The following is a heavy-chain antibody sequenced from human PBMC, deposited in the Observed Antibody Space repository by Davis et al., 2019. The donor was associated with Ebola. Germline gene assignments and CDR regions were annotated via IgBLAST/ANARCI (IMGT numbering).Heavy chain of an antibody. J-gene: IGHJ6*02. CDR2: IFYTGST. Sequence: PSETLSLTCAVSRGSISSHFWSWIRQSPGQGLEWIGSIFYTGSTNLNPSLRSRVTPSVDRPKNQFSLNLTSVTAADTAVYFCARQPRNTRSPEYYHGLDVWGQGTTVVVSS. CDR3: ARQPRNTRSPEYYHGLDV. CDR1: RGSISSHF. V-gene: IGHV4-59*11. D-gene: IGHD3-16*01.